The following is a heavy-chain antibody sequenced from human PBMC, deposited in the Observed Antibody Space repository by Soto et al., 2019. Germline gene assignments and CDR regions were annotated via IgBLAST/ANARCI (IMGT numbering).Heavy chain of an antibody. CDR1: GGTFSSYA. CDR2: IIPIFGTA. V-gene: IGHV1-69*13. J-gene: IGHJ6*02. Sequence: SVKVSCKASGGTFSSYAISWVRQAPGQGLEWMGGIIPIFGTANYAQKFQGRVTITADESTSTAYMELSSLRSEDTAVYYCARDNKVGSGSYTFFYYYYGMDVWGQGTTVTSP. CDR3: ARDNKVGSGSYTFFYYYYGMDV. D-gene: IGHD3-10*01.